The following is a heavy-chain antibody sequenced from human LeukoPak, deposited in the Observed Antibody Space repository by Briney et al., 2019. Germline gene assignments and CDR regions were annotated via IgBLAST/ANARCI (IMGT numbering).Heavy chain of an antibody. CDR3: ARPTGPLDKGDAFDI. V-gene: IGHV1-2*02. CDR1: GHTFTGHY. CDR2: INPNSGVT. J-gene: IGHJ3*02. D-gene: IGHD1-14*01. Sequence: ASVKVSCKASGHTFTGHYIHWVREAPGQGLEWMGWINPNSGVTNYAQEFQDRVTMTRDTSISTAYMNLGRLTSDDTAVYYCARPTGPLDKGDAFDIWGQGTMVTVSS.